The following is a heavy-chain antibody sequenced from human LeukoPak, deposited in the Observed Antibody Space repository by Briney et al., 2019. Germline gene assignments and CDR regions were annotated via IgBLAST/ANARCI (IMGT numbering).Heavy chain of an antibody. J-gene: IGHJ5*02. Sequence: SETLSLTCTVSGGSMISYLWSWIRQPAGKGLEWVGRIHTSGSTNYNPSLKSRVTMSVDTSKNQFSLILTSVTAADTAVYYCARDVQRYCRGGSCGSIDPWGQGTLVTVSS. CDR2: IHTSGST. V-gene: IGHV4-4*07. CDR3: ARDVQRYCRGGSCGSIDP. CDR1: GGSMISYL. D-gene: IGHD2-15*01.